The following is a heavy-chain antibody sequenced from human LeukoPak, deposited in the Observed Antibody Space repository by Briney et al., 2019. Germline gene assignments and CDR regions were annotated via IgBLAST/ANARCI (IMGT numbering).Heavy chain of an antibody. D-gene: IGHD1-26*01. Sequence: GGSLRLSCAASGFTFSSYAMHWVRQAPGKGLEYVSAISSNGGTTYYADSVKGRFTISRDNSKSTLYLQRSRLRADDTAVYYCRLSGVDYWGQGTLVTVSS. V-gene: IGHV3-64D*06. CDR1: GFTFSSYA. CDR2: ISSNGGTT. CDR3: RLSGVDY. J-gene: IGHJ4*02.